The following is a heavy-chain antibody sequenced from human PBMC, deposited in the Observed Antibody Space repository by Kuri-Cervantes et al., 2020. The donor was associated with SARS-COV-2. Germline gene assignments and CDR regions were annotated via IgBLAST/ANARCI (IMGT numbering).Heavy chain of an antibody. J-gene: IGHJ4*02. Sequence: GGSLRLSCAASGFTFSSYAMHWVRQAPGKGLEWVAVISYHGSNKYYADSVKGRFTISRDNSKNTLYLQMNSLRAEDTAVYYCAREQIGDYCFDYWGQGTLVTVSS. CDR2: ISYHGSNK. CDR1: GFTFSSYA. D-gene: IGHD2/OR15-2a*01. CDR3: AREQIGDYCFDY. V-gene: IGHV3-30*04.